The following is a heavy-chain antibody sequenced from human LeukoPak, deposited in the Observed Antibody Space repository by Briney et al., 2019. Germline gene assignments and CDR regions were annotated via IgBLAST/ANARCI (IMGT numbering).Heavy chain of an antibody. CDR1: GGSISSSSYF. V-gene: IGHV4-39*01. D-gene: IGHD6-6*01. J-gene: IGHJ4*02. Sequence: SETLSLTCTVSGGSISSSSYFWAWIRQPPGKGLEWIGSIYYSGSTYYNPSLKSRVTISVDTSKNQFSLKLSSVTAADTAVYNCASLEYSSSGHDYWGQGTLVTVSS. CDR2: IYYSGST. CDR3: ASLEYSSSGHDY.